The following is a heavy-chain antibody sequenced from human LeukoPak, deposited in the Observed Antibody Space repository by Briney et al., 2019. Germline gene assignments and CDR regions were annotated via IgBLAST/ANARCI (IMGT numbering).Heavy chain of an antibody. CDR3: AKDRTYSGYDALDY. CDR2: INSDGSSI. D-gene: IGHD5-12*01. CDR1: GYSFSSYW. Sequence: QPGGSLRLSCAASGYSFSSYWMHWVRQAPGKGLVWVSRINSDGSSISYADSVKGRFTISRDNAKNSLYLQMNSLRTEDTALYYCAKDRTYSGYDALDYWGQGTLVTVSS. J-gene: IGHJ4*02. V-gene: IGHV3-74*01.